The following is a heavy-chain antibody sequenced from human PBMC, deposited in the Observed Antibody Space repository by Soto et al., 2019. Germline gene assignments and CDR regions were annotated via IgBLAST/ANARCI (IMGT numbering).Heavy chain of an antibody. Sequence: QVQLVQSGAEVKKPGSSVKVSCKASGGTFSSYAISWVRQAPGQGLEWMGGIIPIFGTANYAQKCQGRVTITADESTSTAYMELSSLRSEETDVHYCARVYVDVPYYCGMDVWGQGTTVTVS. CDR3: ARVYVDVPYYCGMDV. D-gene: IGHD2-8*01. V-gene: IGHV1-69*01. J-gene: IGHJ6*02. CDR2: IIPIFGTA. CDR1: GGTFSSYA.